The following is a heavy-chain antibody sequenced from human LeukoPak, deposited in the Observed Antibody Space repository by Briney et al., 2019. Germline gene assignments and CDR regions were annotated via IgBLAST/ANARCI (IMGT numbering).Heavy chain of an antibody. CDR3: AKDLSSPNYYYGMDV. Sequence: GGSLRLSCAASGITFSNYAMNWVRQAPGKGLAWVSSISGSGVTTYYADSVKGRFTISRDHSKNTLYLQMNSLRAEDTAVYYCAKDLSSPNYYYGMDVWGQGTTVTVSS. D-gene: IGHD6-6*01. CDR2: ISGSGVTT. CDR1: GITFSNYA. V-gene: IGHV3-23*01. J-gene: IGHJ6*02.